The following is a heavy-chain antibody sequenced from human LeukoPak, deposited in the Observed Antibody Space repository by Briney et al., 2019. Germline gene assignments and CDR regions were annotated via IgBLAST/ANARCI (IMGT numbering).Heavy chain of an antibody. CDR1: TFTSSGYA. CDR2: TSGSGGST. V-gene: IGHV3-23*01. CDR3: ATAGGRGSGSYWWSFDY. J-gene: IGHJ4*02. Sequence: SGGYLTRSCVASTFTSSGYAMRWVRPAPGKGLEWVSTTSGSGGSTYYADSVKGRFTISTDTSTNAVYLQMNTLKAEDTAVYYCATAGGRGSGSYWWSFDYWGQGTLVTVSS. D-gene: IGHD3-10*01.